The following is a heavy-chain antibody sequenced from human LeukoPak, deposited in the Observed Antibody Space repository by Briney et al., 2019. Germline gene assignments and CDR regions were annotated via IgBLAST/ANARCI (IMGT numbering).Heavy chain of an antibody. CDR1: GGSISKDY. CDR3: ATNRAGTYDRPFDI. J-gene: IGHJ3*02. D-gene: IGHD1-26*01. Sequence: SGTLSLTCTVSGGSISKDYWSWIRQPPGKGLEWVGYVSHSGFNKSNGDITVYNPSLESRVTTSRDTSKNQFSLELSSVTATDTAVYFCATNRAGTYDRPFDIWGQGTMVTVSS. V-gene: IGHV4-59*08. CDR2: VSHSGFNKSNGDIT.